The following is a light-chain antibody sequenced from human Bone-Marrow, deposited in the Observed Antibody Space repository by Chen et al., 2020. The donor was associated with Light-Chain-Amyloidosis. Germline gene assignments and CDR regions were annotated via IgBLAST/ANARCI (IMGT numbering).Light chain of an antibody. CDR1: NIGPTS. CDR2: DDS. Sequence: SYVLTQPSSVSVAPGQTATIACGGNNIGPTSVHWYQQTPGQAPLLVVYDDSDRPSGIPERLFASNAVNTAPLPISRVEAGDQSDYYCQVWDRSSDRPVFGGGNKLTVL. J-gene: IGLJ3*02. V-gene: IGLV3-21*02. CDR3: QVWDRSSDRPV.